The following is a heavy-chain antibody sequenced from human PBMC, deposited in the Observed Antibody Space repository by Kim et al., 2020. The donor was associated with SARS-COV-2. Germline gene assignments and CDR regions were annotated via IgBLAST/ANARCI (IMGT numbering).Heavy chain of an antibody. CDR1: GFTFTNYF. V-gene: IGHV1-46*01. CDR2: INPSDAFT. Sequence: ASVKVSCKASGFTFTNYFMHWVRQAPGQGLEWMGTINPSDAFTLFTQKYQGRVIITKDTSTSTDYMEVSSLRSEDTAVYFCAREDALIEVPQKNFDYWGRGPLVSVSS. CDR3: AREDALIEVPQKNFDY. J-gene: IGHJ4*02.